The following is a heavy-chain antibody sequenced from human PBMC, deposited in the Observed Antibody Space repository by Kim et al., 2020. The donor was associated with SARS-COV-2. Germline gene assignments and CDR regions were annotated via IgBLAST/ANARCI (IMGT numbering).Heavy chain of an antibody. CDR2: VNAANDQT. D-gene: IGHD4-4*01. Sequence: ASVKVSCKASGYTFKTYPIHWLRQAPGQTLEWMGWVNAANDQTKYSQKFQGRIIISRDTSANTAYMELRSLTTKDTAFYYCVRDMNPTVYDYWGQGTLVTVSS. CDR1: GYTFKTYP. CDR3: VRDMNPTVYDY. V-gene: IGHV1-3*01. J-gene: IGHJ4*02.